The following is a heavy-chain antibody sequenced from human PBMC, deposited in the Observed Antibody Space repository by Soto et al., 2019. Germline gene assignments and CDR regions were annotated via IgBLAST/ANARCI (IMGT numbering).Heavy chain of an antibody. J-gene: IGHJ5*02. CDR3: ANTVRYDFWSGYYPHLEYNWFDP. V-gene: IGHV3-23*01. CDR1: GFTFSSYA. Sequence: HPGGSLRLSCAASGFTFSSYAMSWVRQAPGKGLEWVSAISGSGGSTYYADSVKGRFTISRDNSKNTLYLQMNSLRAEDTAVYYCANTVRYDFWSGYYPHLEYNWFDPWGQGTLVTVSS. D-gene: IGHD3-3*01. CDR2: ISGSGGST.